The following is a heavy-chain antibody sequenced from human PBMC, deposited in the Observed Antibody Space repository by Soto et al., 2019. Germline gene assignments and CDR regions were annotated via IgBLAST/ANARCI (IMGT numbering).Heavy chain of an antibody. CDR1: GFTFSSYE. J-gene: IGHJ4*02. V-gene: IGHV3-48*03. CDR2: ISSSGNTI. Sequence: GGSLRLSCAASGFTFSSYEMNWVRHAPGKGLEWVSYISSSGNTIYYADSVKGRFTISRDNAKNSLYLQMNSLRAEDTAIYYCARARSGFDPFDYWGQGTLVTVS. CDR3: ARARSGFDPFDY. D-gene: IGHD5-12*01.